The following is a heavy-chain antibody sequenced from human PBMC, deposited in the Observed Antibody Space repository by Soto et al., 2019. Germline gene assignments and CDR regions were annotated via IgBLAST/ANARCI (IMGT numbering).Heavy chain of an antibody. J-gene: IGHJ4*02. D-gene: IGHD6-6*01. CDR2: TSGRGDRT. CDR1: GFSFNIYD. CDR3: AKPLFSADRPVDY. V-gene: IGHV3-23*01. Sequence: HSGGSLRLSCAASGFSFNIYDISWVRQAPGKGLERVSGTSGRGDRTYYADSVKGRFTISRDNSKNTVYLQMNSLRAEDTAVYFCAKPLFSADRPVDYWGQGTLVTVSS.